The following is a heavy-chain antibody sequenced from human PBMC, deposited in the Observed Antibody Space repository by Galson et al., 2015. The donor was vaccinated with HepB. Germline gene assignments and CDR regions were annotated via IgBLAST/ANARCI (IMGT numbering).Heavy chain of an antibody. V-gene: IGHV1-18*01. Sequence: SVKVSCKASGYTFTSYGISWVRQAPGQGLEWMGWISSYTGKANYTQNLQGRVTMTRDTSMTTAYMELTSLRSDDTAVYYCALASAGYYYGMDVWGQGTTVTVSS. D-gene: IGHD3-10*01. CDR1: GYTFTSYG. CDR3: ALASAGYYYGMDV. J-gene: IGHJ6*01. CDR2: ISSYTGKA.